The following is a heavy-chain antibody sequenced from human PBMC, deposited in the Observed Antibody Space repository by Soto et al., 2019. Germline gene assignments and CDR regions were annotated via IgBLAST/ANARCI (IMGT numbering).Heavy chain of an antibody. D-gene: IGHD2-21*02. CDR3: VRDQSYDKGGDLVSM. CDR1: GYNFDSYG. CDR2: ISTYTGNT. J-gene: IGHJ4*02. V-gene: IGHV1-18*01. Sequence: QAQLVQSGSEEEKPGASVKVSCKASGYNFDSYGISWVRQAPGQGLQWMGWISTYTGNTHYSLKFQGRVTMTTDTSTNTAFMQLRSLRVDDTAVYFCVRDQSYDKGGDLVSMWGQGTLVTVAS.